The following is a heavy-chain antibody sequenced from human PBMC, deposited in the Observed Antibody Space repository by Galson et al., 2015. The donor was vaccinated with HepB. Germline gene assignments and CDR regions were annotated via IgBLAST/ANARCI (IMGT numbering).Heavy chain of an antibody. D-gene: IGHD4/OR15-4a*01. Sequence: SVKVSCKASGGTFSSYAISWVRQAPGQGLERMGGIIPIFGTANYAQKFQGRVTITADESTSTAYMELSSLRSEDTAVYYCARDGLDYGYYYGMDVWGQGTTVTVSS. CDR3: ARDGLDYGYYYGMDV. CDR2: IIPIFGTA. CDR1: GGTFSSYA. J-gene: IGHJ6*02. V-gene: IGHV1-69*13.